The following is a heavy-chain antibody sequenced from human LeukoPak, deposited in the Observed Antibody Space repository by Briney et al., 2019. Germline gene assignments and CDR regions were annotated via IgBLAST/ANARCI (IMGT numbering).Heavy chain of an antibody. CDR3: ARSPGSYSTEAFDI. J-gene: IGHJ3*02. CDR1: GGSISSYY. D-gene: IGHD1-26*01. Sequence: ETLSLTCTVSGGSISSYYWSWIRQPPGKGLEWIGYIYYSGSTNYNPSLKSRVTISVDTSKNQFSLKLSSVTAADTAVYYCARSPGSYSTEAFDIWGQGTMVTVSS. V-gene: IGHV4-59*08. CDR2: IYYSGST.